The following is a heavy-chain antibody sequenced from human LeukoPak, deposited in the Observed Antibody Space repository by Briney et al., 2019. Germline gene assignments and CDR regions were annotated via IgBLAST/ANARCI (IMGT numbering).Heavy chain of an antibody. CDR2: IYYSGST. CDR3: ASSRIVGAYYFDY. Sequence: SETLSLTCTVSGGSISSYYWSWIRQPPGKGLEWIGYIYYSGSTNYNPFLKSRVTISVDTSKNQFSLKLSSVTAADAAVYYCASSRIVGAYYFDYWGQGTLVTVSS. V-gene: IGHV4-59*08. J-gene: IGHJ4*02. CDR1: GGSISSYY. D-gene: IGHD1-26*01.